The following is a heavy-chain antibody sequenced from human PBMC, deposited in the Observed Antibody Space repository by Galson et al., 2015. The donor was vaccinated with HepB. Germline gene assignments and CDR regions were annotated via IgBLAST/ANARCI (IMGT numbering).Heavy chain of an antibody. Sequence: SVKVSCKVSGYTLTELSMHWVRQAPGKGLEWMGGFDPEDGETIYAQKFQGRVTMTEDTSTDTAYMELSSLRSEDTAVYYCATEGGGYDFWSGYLRSNYYYYYGMDVWGQGTTVTVSS. CDR1: GYTLTELS. J-gene: IGHJ6*02. CDR3: ATEGGGYDFWSGYLRSNYYYYYGMDV. V-gene: IGHV1-24*01. CDR2: FDPEDGET. D-gene: IGHD3-3*01.